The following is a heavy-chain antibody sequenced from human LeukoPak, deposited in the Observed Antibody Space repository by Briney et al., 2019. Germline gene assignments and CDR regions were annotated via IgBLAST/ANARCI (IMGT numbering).Heavy chain of an antibody. D-gene: IGHD6-13*01. CDR2: IYTSGST. V-gene: IGHV4-61*02. Sequence: PSETLSLTCTVSGGSISSTSYYWSWIRQPAGKGLEWIGRIYTSGSTNYNPSLKSRVTISVDTSKNQFSLKLSSVTAADTAVYYCARDGYSSSHWGQGTMVTVSS. CDR3: ARDGYSSSH. CDR1: GGSISSTSYY. J-gene: IGHJ3*01.